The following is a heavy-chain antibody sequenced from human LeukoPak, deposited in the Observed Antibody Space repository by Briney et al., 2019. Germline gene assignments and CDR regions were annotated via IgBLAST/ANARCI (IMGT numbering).Heavy chain of an antibody. D-gene: IGHD1-26*01. CDR1: GFTFSSYW. CDR3: ARDKAVGPTLLDY. Sequence: GGSLRLPCAASGFTFSSYWMSWVRQAPGKGLEWVANIKQDGSEKYYVDSVKGRFTISRDNAKNSLYLQMNSLRAEDTAVYYCARDKAVGPTLLDYWGQGTLVTVSS. J-gene: IGHJ4*02. CDR2: IKQDGSEK. V-gene: IGHV3-7*01.